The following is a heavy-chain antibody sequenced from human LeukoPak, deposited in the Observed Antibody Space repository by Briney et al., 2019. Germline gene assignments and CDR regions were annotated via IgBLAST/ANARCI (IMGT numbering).Heavy chain of an antibody. CDR1: GFTFSSYG. V-gene: IGHV3-33*06. J-gene: IGHJ3*02. CDR2: IWYDGSNE. D-gene: IGHD3-22*01. Sequence: PGGSLRLSCVASGFTFSSYGMRWVRQAPGKGLEWVAVIWYDGSNEYYADSVKGRFTISRDTSKSTLYLQMNSLRAEDTAVYYCAKDLHYESSRLGAFDIWGQGTMVTVSS. CDR3: AKDLHYESSRLGAFDI.